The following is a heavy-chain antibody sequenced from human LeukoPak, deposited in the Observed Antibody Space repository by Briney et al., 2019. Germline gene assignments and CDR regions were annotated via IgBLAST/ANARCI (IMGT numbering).Heavy chain of an antibody. D-gene: IGHD2-2*01. CDR3: ARAIVVVPAAMQNYYYYYYMDV. V-gene: IGHV4-59*02. J-gene: IGHJ6*03. CDR1: GFTVSSNS. Sequence: TGESLRLSCTVSGFTVSSNSMSWIRQPPGKGLEWIGYIYYSGSTNYNPSLKSRVTISVDTSKNQFSLKLSSVTAADTAVYYCARAIVVVPAAMQNYYYYYYMDVWGKGTTVTISS. CDR2: IYYSGST.